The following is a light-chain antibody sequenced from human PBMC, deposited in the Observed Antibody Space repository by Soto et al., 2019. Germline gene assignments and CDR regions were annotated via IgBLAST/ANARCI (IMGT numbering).Light chain of an antibody. CDR1: QSVSSSY. CDR2: GAS. J-gene: IGKJ5*01. Sequence: ETVLTQSPATLSLSPGERATLSCRSSQSVSSSYLAWYQQKPGQPPRLLIYGASSRATGIPDGFSGSGSGTDFTLTISRLEPEDFAVFYCQHYDSLPITFGQGTRLEIK. CDR3: QHYDSLPIT. V-gene: IGKV3-20*01.